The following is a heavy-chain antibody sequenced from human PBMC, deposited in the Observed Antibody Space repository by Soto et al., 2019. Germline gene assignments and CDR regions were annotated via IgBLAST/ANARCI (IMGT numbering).Heavy chain of an antibody. V-gene: IGHV1-69*06. D-gene: IGHD1-26*01. Sequence: QVQLVQSGAEVKKPGSSVKVSCKASGGTFSSYAISWVRQAPGQGLEWMGGIIPIFGTTNYARKFQGRVTITADKSTTTAYMELRSLRSEDTAVYCCARDSGSGSYHDFWGQGTLVTVSS. J-gene: IGHJ4*02. CDR3: ARDSGSGSYHDF. CDR1: GGTFSSYA. CDR2: IIPIFGTT.